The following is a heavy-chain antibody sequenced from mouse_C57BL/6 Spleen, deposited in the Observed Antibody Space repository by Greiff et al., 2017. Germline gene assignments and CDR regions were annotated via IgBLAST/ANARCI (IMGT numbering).Heavy chain of an antibody. CDR2: INPNNGGT. CDR3: AREGSYDGYSAWFAY. J-gene: IGHJ3*01. CDR1: GYTFTDYN. Sequence: EVHLVESGPELVKPGASVKMSCKASGYTFTDYNMHWVKQSHGKSLEWIGYINPNNGGTSYNQKFKGKATLTVNKSSSTAYMELRSLTSEDSAVYYCAREGSYDGYSAWFAYWGQGTLVTVSA. D-gene: IGHD2-3*01. V-gene: IGHV1-22*01.